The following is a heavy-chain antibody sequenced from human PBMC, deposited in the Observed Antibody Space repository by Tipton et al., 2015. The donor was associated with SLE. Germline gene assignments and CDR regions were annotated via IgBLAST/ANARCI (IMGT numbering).Heavy chain of an antibody. J-gene: IGHJ4*02. CDR1: GGSFSGYY. CDR3: ARGGYEH. Sequence: GLVKPSETLSLTCAVYGGSFSGYYWSWIRQPPGKGLEWIGEINHSGSTNYNPSLKSRVTISVDTSKNQFSLKLSSVTAADTAVHYCARGGYEHWGQGTLVTVSS. CDR2: INHSGST. D-gene: IGHD5-12*01. V-gene: IGHV4-34*01.